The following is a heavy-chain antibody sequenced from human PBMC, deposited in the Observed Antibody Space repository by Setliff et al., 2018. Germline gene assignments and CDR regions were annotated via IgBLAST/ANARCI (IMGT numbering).Heavy chain of an antibody. Sequence: TLSLTCTVSGDSISDASIMAWIRQPPGKGLEFIGYVFYNGAAKYDPSLKSRVTMSVDTSKTQFSLKLNSMTTADTAVYYCARDRVIVGPGRRGFYFDYWGQGTLVTVSS. CDR1: GDSISDAS. V-gene: IGHV4-59*01. CDR2: VFYNGAA. CDR3: ARDRVIVGPGRRGFYFDY. D-gene: IGHD1-26*01. J-gene: IGHJ4*02.